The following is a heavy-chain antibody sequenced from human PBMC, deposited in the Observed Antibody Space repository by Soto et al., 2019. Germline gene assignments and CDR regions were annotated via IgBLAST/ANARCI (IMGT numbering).Heavy chain of an antibody. J-gene: IGHJ4*02. V-gene: IGHV3-23*01. D-gene: IGHD6-19*01. CDR1: GFTFGGYA. Sequence: EVQLLESGGGWVQLGGSLKLSFAASGFTFGGYARGWVRQAPGKGRGGVPAIRGGGGSTYNPDSVKGRFTISRDNSKNTLYLQMNSLRAEDTAVFYCARRSSGWYFDYWGQGILVTVSS. CDR3: ARRSSGWYFDY. CDR2: IRGGGGST.